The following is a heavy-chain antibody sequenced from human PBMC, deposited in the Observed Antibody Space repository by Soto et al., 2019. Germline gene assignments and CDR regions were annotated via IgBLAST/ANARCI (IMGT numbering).Heavy chain of an antibody. D-gene: IGHD6-25*01. CDR2: LGGNGFTT. Sequence: EVQLLESGGGLVQPGGSLRLSCVVSGFTFGSYAMSWVRQAPEKGPEWVAILGGNGFTTYYADSVKGRFTISGDKSKSTLFLQMSSLRADDTGVYYCANALRPGLNFFYYLDVWGRGTSVTVSS. CDR3: ANALRPGLNFFYYLDV. V-gene: IGHV3-23*01. J-gene: IGHJ6*03. CDR1: GFTFGSYA.